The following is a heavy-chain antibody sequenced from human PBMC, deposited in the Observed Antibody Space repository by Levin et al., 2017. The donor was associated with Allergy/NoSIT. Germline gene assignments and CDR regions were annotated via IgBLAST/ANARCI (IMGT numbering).Heavy chain of an antibody. CDR3: ARDLGIAAAGTGY. V-gene: IGHV3-21*01. D-gene: IGHD6-13*01. CDR1: GFTFSSYS. Sequence: GESLKISCAASGFTFSSYSMNWVRQAPGKGLEWVSSISSSSSYIYYADSVKGRFTISRDNAKNSLYLQMNSLRAEDTAVYYCARDLGIAAAGTGYWGQGTLVTVSS. J-gene: IGHJ4*02. CDR2: ISSSSSYI.